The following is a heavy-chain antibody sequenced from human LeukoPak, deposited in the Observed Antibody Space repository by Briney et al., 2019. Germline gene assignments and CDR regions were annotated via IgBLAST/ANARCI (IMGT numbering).Heavy chain of an antibody. CDR1: GGSISSYY. CDR2: IYYSGST. D-gene: IGHD3-9*01. J-gene: IGHJ5*02. V-gene: IGHV4-59*01. Sequence: SETLSLTCTVSGGSISSYYWSWVRQPPGKGLEWIGYIYYSGSTNYNPSLKSRVTISVDTSKNQFSLKLSSVTAADTAVYYCARIFDGPFDPWGQGTLVTVSS. CDR3: ARIFDGPFDP.